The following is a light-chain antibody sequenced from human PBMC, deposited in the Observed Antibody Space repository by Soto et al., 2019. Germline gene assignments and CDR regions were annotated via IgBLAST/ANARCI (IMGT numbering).Light chain of an antibody. CDR2: GAS. CDR1: QSVSSN. Sequence: EIVMTHSPATLSVCPGERATLSCRASQSVSSNLAWYQQKPGQAPRLLIYGASTRATGIPARFSGSGSGTDFTLTISRLEPEDFAVYYCQQYGSSGTFGQGTKVDIK. J-gene: IGKJ1*01. CDR3: QQYGSSGT. V-gene: IGKV3-15*01.